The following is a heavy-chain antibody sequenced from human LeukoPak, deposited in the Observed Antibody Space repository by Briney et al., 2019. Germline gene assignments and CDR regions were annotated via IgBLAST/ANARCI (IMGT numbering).Heavy chain of an antibody. D-gene: IGHD6-19*01. CDR3: ARKDDSGRGVNAFDI. CDR1: GASISSTGYY. V-gene: IGHV4-39*01. Sequence: SETLSLTCTLSGASISSTGYYWGWIRQPPGKGLEWIGSIYYSGSTYYNPSLKSRVTVSVDTSKNQFSLKLGSVTAADTAVYYCARKDDSGRGVNAFDIGGQGTMVTVSS. J-gene: IGHJ3*02. CDR2: IYYSGST.